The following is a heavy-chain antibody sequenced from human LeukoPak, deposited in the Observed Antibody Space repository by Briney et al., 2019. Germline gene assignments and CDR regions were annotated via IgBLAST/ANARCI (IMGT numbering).Heavy chain of an antibody. CDR2: IYTSGST. Sequence: SQTLSLTCTVSGGSISSGSYYWSWIRQPAGKGLEWIGRIYTSGSTNYNPSLKSRVTISVNTSKNQFSLKLSSVTAADTAVYYCARVDPYCSSTSCSFDYWGQGTLVTVSS. D-gene: IGHD2-2*01. V-gene: IGHV4-61*02. CDR1: GGSISSGSYY. J-gene: IGHJ4*02. CDR3: ARVDPYCSSTSCSFDY.